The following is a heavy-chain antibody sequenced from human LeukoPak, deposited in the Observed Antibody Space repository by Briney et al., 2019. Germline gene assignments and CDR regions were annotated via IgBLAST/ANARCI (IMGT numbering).Heavy chain of an antibody. V-gene: IGHV4-59*01. Sequence: SETLSLTCTVSGGSISSYYWSWIRQPPGKGLEWIGYIYYTGSTNYNPSLTSRVAISVDTSKNQFSLKLTSVTAADTAVYYCARGPHWVTGDYDAFDIWGQGTMVTVSS. CDR1: GGSISSYY. CDR2: IYYTGST. CDR3: ARGPHWVTGDYDAFDI. D-gene: IGHD4-17*01. J-gene: IGHJ3*02.